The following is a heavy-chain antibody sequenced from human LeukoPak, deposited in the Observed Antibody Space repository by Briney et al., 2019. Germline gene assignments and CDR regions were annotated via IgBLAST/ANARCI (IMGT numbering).Heavy chain of an antibody. V-gene: IGHV4-61*08. J-gene: IGHJ4*02. CDR1: GGSISSGGYY. D-gene: IGHD6-13*01. CDR3: AREGLAAAGTSYYFDY. Sequence: SETLSLTCTVSGGSISSGGYYWSWIRQPPGKGLEWIGYIYYSGSTNYNPSLKSRVTISVDTSKNQFSLKLSSVTAADTAVYYCAREGLAAAGTSYYFDYWGQGTLVTVSS. CDR2: IYYSGST.